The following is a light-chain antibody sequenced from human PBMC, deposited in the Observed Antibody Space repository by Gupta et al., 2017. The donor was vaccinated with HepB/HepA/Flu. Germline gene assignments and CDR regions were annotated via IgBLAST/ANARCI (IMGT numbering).Light chain of an antibody. CDR2: EVS. CDR1: SSDVGSYNL. Sequence: QSALTQPASASGSPGQSITISCTGTSSDVGSYNLVSWYQQHPAKVPKLIIYEVSQRPSGVSNRFSGSKSGNTASLTISGLQAEDEADYYCCSYAGTTTFVLFGGGTKLTVL. V-gene: IGLV2-23*02. J-gene: IGLJ2*01. CDR3: CSYAGTTTFVL.